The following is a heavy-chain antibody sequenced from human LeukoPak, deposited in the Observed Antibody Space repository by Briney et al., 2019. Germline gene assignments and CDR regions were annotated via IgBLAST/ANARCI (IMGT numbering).Heavy chain of an antibody. J-gene: IGHJ5*02. CDR2: ISYDGSNK. Sequence: PGGSLRLSCAASGFTFSSYAMHWVRQAPGKGLEWVAVISYDGSNKYYADSVKGRFTISRDNSKNTLYLQMNSLRAEDTAVYYCARDRIFGAGYNWFDPWGQGTLVTVSS. CDR3: ARDRIFGAGYNWFDP. D-gene: IGHD3-3*01. CDR1: GFTFSSYA. V-gene: IGHV3-30-3*01.